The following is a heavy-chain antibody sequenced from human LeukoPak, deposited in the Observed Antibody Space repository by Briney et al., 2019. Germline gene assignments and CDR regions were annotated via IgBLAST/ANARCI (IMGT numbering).Heavy chain of an antibody. J-gene: IGHJ4*02. CDR3: ARVPLFRGGDCYSDY. Sequence: ASVKVSCKASGYTFTSYGISWVRQAPGQGLEWMGWISAYNGNTNYAQKLQGRVTMTRNTSISTAYMELSSLRSEDTAVYYCARVPLFRGGDCYSDYWGQGTLVTVSS. CDR1: GYTFTSYG. V-gene: IGHV1-18*01. CDR2: ISAYNGNT. D-gene: IGHD2-21*02.